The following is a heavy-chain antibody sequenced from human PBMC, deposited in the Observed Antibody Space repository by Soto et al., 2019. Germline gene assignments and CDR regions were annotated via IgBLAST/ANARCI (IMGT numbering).Heavy chain of an antibody. CDR3: AREDDGGDRDYYGLDV. Sequence: QVQLQQSGPGLVKPSQTLSLTCTVSGGSISYEYYHWTWFRQSPVKGLEWIGYIHYSGSIIYNPSFKSRVTISVDTSKNQFSLQLSSVTAADTAVYFCAREDDGGDRDYYGLDVWGQGTTVTVSS. CDR1: GGSISYEYYH. CDR2: IHYSGSI. D-gene: IGHD2-21*02. V-gene: IGHV4-30-4*08. J-gene: IGHJ6*02.